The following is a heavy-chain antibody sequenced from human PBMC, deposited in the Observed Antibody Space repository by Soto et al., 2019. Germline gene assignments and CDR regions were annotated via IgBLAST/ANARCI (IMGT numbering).Heavy chain of an antibody. Sequence: LRLSCAASGFTFSVYAIHWVRQAPGKGLEWVAAIWGDGSDKKYADSVKGRFTISRDNARNSLYLQMNSLRAEDTAVYYCVRERGLSSFYGMDVWGQGTTVTVSS. CDR1: GFTFSVYA. CDR3: VRERGLSSFYGMDV. V-gene: IGHV3-33*01. J-gene: IGHJ6*02. D-gene: IGHD3-10*01. CDR2: IWGDGSDK.